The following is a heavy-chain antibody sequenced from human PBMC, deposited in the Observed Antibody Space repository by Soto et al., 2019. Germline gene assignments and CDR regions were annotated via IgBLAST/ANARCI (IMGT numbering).Heavy chain of an antibody. CDR1: GGSTSSDNY. Sequence: PSETLSLTCTVSGGSTSSDNYWSWIRQPPGKGLEWIGHIYYSGNTDYNPSLKSRLAISIDTSKNQFSLKLSSVTAADTAVYYCAKEGLVVVPTVSWGQGTLVTVSS. J-gene: IGHJ5*02. D-gene: IGHD2-2*01. CDR3: AKEGLVVVPTVS. V-gene: IGHV4-30-4*01. CDR2: IYYSGNT.